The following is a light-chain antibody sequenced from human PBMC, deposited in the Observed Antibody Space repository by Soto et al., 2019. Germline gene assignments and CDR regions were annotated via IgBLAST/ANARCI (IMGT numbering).Light chain of an antibody. CDR1: ALPKQY. Sequence: SYELTQPPSVSVSPGQTARITCSGDALPKQYAYWYPQKPGQAPVLVIYKDSERPSGIPERFSGSSSGTTVTLTISGVQAEDEADYYCQSADSSGTYVVFGGGTQLTVL. J-gene: IGLJ2*01. CDR2: KDS. CDR3: QSADSSGTYVV. V-gene: IGLV3-25*03.